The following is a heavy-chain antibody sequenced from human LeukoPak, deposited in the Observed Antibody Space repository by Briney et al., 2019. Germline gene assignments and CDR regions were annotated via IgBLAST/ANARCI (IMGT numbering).Heavy chain of an antibody. CDR2: IRYDGSNK. CDR1: GFTFSSYG. Sequence: GGSLRLSCAASGFTFSSYGMHWVRQAPGKGLEWVAFIRYDGSNKYYADSVKGRFTISRDNSKNTLYLQMTSLRAEDTAVYYCVKDLDRMIVVVTNFDYWGQGTLVTVSS. V-gene: IGHV3-30*02. J-gene: IGHJ4*02. D-gene: IGHD3-22*01. CDR3: VKDLDRMIVVVTNFDY.